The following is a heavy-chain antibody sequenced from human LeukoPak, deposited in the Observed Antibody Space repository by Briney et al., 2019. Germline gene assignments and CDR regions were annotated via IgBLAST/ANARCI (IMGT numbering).Heavy chain of an antibody. CDR1: GGSISSGSYY. Sequence: PSETLSLTCTVSGGSISSGSYYWSWIRQPAGKGLEWIGRIYTSGSTNYNPSLKSRVTISVDTSKNQFSLKLSSVTAADTAVYYCARAQGVRGVIIFDYWGQGTLVTVSS. V-gene: IGHV4-61*02. CDR3: ARAQGVRGVIIFDY. CDR2: IYTSGST. J-gene: IGHJ4*02. D-gene: IGHD3-10*01.